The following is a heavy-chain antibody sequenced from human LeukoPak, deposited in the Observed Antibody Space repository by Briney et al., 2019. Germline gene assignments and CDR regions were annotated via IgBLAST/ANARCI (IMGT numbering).Heavy chain of an antibody. CDR2: INPNSGGT. CDR1: GYTFTGYY. J-gene: IGHJ5*02. D-gene: IGHD6-19*01. CDR3: ARLFKGNGWYDPPT. V-gene: IGHV1-2*02. Sequence: GASVKVSCKASGYTFTGYYMHWVRQAPGQGLEWMGWINPNSGGTNYAQKFQGRVTMTTEASTTTAYPELRSLTSDDTALYYCARLFKGNGWYDPPTWGQGTLVIVSS.